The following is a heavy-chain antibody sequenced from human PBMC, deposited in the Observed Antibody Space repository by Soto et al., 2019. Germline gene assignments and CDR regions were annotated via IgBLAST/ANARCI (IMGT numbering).Heavy chain of an antibody. V-gene: IGHV3-30-3*01. CDR2: MSYDGSNK. CDR3: ARDLSGKLELQYSYYYGMDV. J-gene: IGHJ6*02. CDR1: GFTFSSHA. D-gene: IGHD1-7*01. Sequence: GGSLRLSCAASGFTFSSHAIHWVRQAPGKGLEWVAVMSYDGSNKYYADSVKGRFTISRDNSKNTMYLQMNSLRAEDTAVYYCARDLSGKLELQYSYYYGMDVWGQGTTVTVSS.